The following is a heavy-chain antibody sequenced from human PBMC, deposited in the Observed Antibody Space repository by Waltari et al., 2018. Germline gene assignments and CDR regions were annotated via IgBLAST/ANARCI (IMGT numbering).Heavy chain of an antibody. CDR2: IYYSGST. V-gene: IGHV4-39*07. J-gene: IGHJ6*03. D-gene: IGHD2-21*01. CDR1: GGPISSNPYY. CDR3: ARDVDMSFYYYMDV. Sequence: QLQLQESGPRLVKPSETLSLSCTVSGGPISSNPYYWVWLRQPPGKGLEWIGSIYYSGSTYYNPSLKSRVTIAVDTAKNQVSLKLTSVSAADTAVYYCARDVDMSFYYYMDVWGKGTTVTISS.